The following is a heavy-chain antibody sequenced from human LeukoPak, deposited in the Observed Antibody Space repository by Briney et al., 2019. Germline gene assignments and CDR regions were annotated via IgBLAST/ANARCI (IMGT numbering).Heavy chain of an antibody. D-gene: IGHD2-15*01. CDR2: ISSGSSYI. CDR3: ARAGSLGYCSGGSCYIPSDY. Sequence: GGSLRLSCAASGFTFSSYWMNWARQAPGKGLEWVSSISSGSSYIYYADSVKGRFTISRDNAKNSLYLQMNSLRAEDTAVYYRARAGSLGYCSGGSCYIPSDYWGQGTLVTVSS. J-gene: IGHJ4*02. CDR1: GFTFSSYW. V-gene: IGHV3-21*01.